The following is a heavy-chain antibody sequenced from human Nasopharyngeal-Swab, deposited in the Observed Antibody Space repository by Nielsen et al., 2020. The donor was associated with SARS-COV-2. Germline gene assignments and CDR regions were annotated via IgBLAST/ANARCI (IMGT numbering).Heavy chain of an antibody. J-gene: IGHJ6*02. V-gene: IGHV1-46*01. Sequence: ASEKVACKASGYTFTTYNIHWVRQAPGQGLEWMGIINPSGGGTNYAQKFKGRATMTGDMSTGTVYMELTSLTSEDTAVYYCARMMYFHGYYAMDVWGQGTTVTVSS. CDR2: INPSGGGT. CDR1: GYTFTTYN. CDR3: ARMMYFHGYYAMDV. D-gene: IGHD3-10*01.